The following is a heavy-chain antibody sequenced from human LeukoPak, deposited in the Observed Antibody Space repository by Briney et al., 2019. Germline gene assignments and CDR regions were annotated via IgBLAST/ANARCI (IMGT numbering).Heavy chain of an antibody. J-gene: IGHJ4*02. CDR2: IWYDGSNK. V-gene: IGHV3-33*01. CDR1: GFTFSGYG. Sequence: GRSLRLSCAASGFTFSGYGMHWVRQAPGKGLEWVAVIWYDGSNKYYADSVKGRFTISRDNSKNTLYLQMNSLRAEDTAVYYCARGGTYYYDSSGYPFDYWGQGTLVTVSS. D-gene: IGHD3-22*01. CDR3: ARGGTYYYDSSGYPFDY.